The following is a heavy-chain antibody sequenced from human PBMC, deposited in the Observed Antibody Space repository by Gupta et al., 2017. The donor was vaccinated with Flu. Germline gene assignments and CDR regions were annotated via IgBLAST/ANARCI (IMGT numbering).Heavy chain of an antibody. CDR2: IHSNGNT. J-gene: IGHJ4*01. V-gene: IGHV4-61*02. Sequence: QVQLRESGPGLVKPSQALSLTCTVSGDSISSGRFFWGWIRQPAGGGLEWIGRIHSNGNTNYNPSLERRVTMSVDTSKNQFSLKLTSVSAADTALYYCVRVYYLYEGWSPQKRDSYFDYWGHGTLVTVSS. D-gene: IGHD3-10*01. CDR3: VRVYYLYEGWSPQKRDSYFDY. CDR1: GDSISSGRFF.